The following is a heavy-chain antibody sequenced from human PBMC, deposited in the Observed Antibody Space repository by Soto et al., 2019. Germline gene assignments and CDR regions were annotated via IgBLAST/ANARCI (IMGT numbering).Heavy chain of an antibody. V-gene: IGHV1-8*01. J-gene: IGHJ4*02. CDR1: GYSFTSLD. D-gene: IGHD1-26*01. CDR2: MQPSTGRT. Sequence: QVQLVQSGAEVREPGASVKVSCKASGYSFTSLDINWVRQTAGQGLEWMGWMQPSTGRTGYAQKFQGRVTMTRDTSINTAYMALTTLTSDDTAFYYRARGVSAGVEYWGQGTLVTVSS. CDR3: ARGVSAGVEY.